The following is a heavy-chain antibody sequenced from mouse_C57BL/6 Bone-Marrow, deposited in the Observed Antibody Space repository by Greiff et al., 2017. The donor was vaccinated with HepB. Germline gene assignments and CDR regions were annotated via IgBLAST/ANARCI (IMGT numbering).Heavy chain of an antibody. V-gene: IGHV1-80*01. D-gene: IGHD1-1*01. CDR2: IYPGDGDT. CDR1: GYAFSSYW. CDR3: ARLHYYGSSSDY. J-gene: IGHJ2*01. Sequence: VQLQQSGAELVKPGASVKISCKASGYAFSSYWMNWVKQRPGKGLEWIGQIYPGDGDTNYNGKFKGKATLTADKSSSTAYMQLSSLTSEDSAVYFCARLHYYGSSSDYWGQGTTLTVSS.